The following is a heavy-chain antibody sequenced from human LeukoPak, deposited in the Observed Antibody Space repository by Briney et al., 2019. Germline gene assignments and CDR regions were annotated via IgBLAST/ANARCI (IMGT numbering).Heavy chain of an antibody. CDR1: GYTSTSYG. CDR2: ISAYNGNT. Sequence: ASVKVSCKASGYTSTSYGISWVRQAPGQGLDWMGWISAYNGNTNYAQKLQGRVTMTTDTSTSTAYMELRSLRSDDTAVYYCASGDCTNGVCYTAGGYDYWGQGPLVTVSS. V-gene: IGHV1-18*01. CDR3: ASGDCTNGVCYTAGGYDY. J-gene: IGHJ4*02. D-gene: IGHD2-8*01.